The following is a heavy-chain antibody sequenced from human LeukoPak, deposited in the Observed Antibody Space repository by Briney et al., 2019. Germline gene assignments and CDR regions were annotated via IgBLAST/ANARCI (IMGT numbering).Heavy chain of an antibody. CDR3: ARGPLDYYDSSGQFSHFDY. CDR1: GYTFTSYA. J-gene: IGHJ4*02. Sequence: ASVKVSCKASGYTFTSYAMNWVRQAPGQGLEWMGWINTNTGNPTYAQGFTGRFVFSLDTSVSTAYLQISSLKAEDTAVYYCARGPLDYYDSSGQFSHFDYWGQGTLVTVSS. D-gene: IGHD3-22*01. CDR2: INTNTGNP. V-gene: IGHV7-4-1*02.